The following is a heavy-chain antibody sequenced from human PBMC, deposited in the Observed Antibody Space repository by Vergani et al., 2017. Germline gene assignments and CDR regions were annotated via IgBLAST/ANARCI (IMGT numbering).Heavy chain of an antibody. CDR3: AKGAQLGWVEYFDL. CDR2: ISWNSGSI. CDR1: GFTFDDYA. Sequence: EVQLVESGGGLVQPGRSLRLSCAASGFTFDDYAMHWVRQAPGKGLEWVSGISWNSGSIGYADSVKGRFTISRDNAKNSLYLQMNSLRAEDTALYYCAKGAQLGWVEYFDLWGRGTLVTVSS. D-gene: IGHD7-27*01. V-gene: IGHV3-9*01. J-gene: IGHJ2*01.